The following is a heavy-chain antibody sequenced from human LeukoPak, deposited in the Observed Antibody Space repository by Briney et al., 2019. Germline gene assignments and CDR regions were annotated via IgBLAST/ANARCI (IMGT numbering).Heavy chain of an antibody. D-gene: IGHD3-22*01. CDR3: AKGDDSRGRNWFDS. CDR1: GFTFSSYA. V-gene: IGHV3-23*01. Sequence: GGSLRLSCAAAGFTFSSYAMSWVRQAPGKGLEWVSAVSGSGTTTHNVDSVEGRFSSSRDNSKNTLFLHMNSLRVDDTAVYYCAKGDDSRGRNWFDSWGQGTLVTVSS. CDR2: VSGSGTTT. J-gene: IGHJ5*01.